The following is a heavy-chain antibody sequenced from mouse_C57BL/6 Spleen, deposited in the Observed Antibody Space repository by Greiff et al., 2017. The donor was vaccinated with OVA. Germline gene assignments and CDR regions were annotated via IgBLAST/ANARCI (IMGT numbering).Heavy chain of an antibody. V-gene: IGHV1-82*01. Sequence: VKLQQSGPELVKPGASVKISCKASGYAFSSSWMNWVKQRPGKGLEWIGRIYPGDGDTNYNGKFKGKATLTADKSSSTAYMQLSSLTSEDSAVYFCARSWISLFDYWGQGTTLTVSS. CDR1: GYAFSSSW. J-gene: IGHJ2*01. CDR3: ARSWISLFDY. CDR2: IYPGDGDT.